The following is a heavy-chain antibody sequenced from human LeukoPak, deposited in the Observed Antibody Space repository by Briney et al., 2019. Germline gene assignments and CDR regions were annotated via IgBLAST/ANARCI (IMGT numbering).Heavy chain of an antibody. CDR1: GYSISSGYY. Sequence: MPSETLSLTCTVSGYSISSGYYWAWIRQPPGKGLEWIGNLYSRGSTPYKPSLERRVTILVDTSKNQFSLKLSSVTAADTAVYYCAKSNGYGLVDIWGQGTMVTVSS. V-gene: IGHV4-38-2*02. D-gene: IGHD3-10*01. J-gene: IGHJ3*02. CDR3: AKSNGYGLVDI. CDR2: LYSRGST.